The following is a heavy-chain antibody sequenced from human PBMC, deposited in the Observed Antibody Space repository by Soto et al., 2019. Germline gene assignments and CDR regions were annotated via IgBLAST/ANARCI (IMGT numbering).Heavy chain of an antibody. V-gene: IGHV3-21*01. J-gene: IGHJ5*02. D-gene: IGHD6-13*01. CDR3: TRDASRDSSARGWFDP. Sequence: PGGSLSLSCAASGFTFRSFTMNWVRQAPGKGLEWVSTISSNSAYIYYTDALRGRFTISRDNAKNSLHLQMNSLRAEDTDVYYCTRDASRDSSARGWFDPWGPGTLVTVSS. CDR2: ISSNSAYI. CDR1: GFTFRSFT.